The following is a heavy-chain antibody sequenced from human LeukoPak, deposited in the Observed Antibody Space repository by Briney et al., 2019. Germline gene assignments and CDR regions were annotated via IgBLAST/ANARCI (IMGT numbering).Heavy chain of an antibody. D-gene: IGHD5-12*01. CDR2: IYYSGST. Sequence: PSETLSLTCTVSGGSISSYYWSWIRQPPGKGLEWIGYIYYSGSTNYNPSLKSRVTISVDTSKNQFSLKLSSVTAADTAVYYCAKMATYYFDYWGQGTLVTVSS. J-gene: IGHJ4*02. CDR3: AKMATYYFDY. V-gene: IGHV4-59*08. CDR1: GGSISSYY.